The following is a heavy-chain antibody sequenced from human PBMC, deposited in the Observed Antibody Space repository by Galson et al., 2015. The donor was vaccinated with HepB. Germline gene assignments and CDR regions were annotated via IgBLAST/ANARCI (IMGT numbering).Heavy chain of an antibody. V-gene: IGHV1-24*01. J-gene: IGHJ4*02. CDR2: FDAEGGAQDGQA. CDR1: GHPLSDLS. CDR3: VTGSGYDVEY. D-gene: IGHD5-12*01. Sequence: SVKVSCKVSGHPLSDLSIHWVRQSPGKGLEWMGGFDAEGGAQDGQAIYAQELQGRVTMTKDTSADTLYMELTSLRSEDTAVYYCVTGSGYDVEYWGQGILVTV.